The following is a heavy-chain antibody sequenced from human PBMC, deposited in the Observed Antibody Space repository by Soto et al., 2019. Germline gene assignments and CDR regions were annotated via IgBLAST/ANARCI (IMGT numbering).Heavy chain of an antibody. CDR1: GFTFSSYS. J-gene: IGHJ4*02. V-gene: IGHV3-21*01. Sequence: GGSLRLSCAASGFTFSSYSMNWVRQAPGKGLEWVSSISSSSSYIYYADSVKGRFTISRDNAKNSLYLQMNSLRAEDTAVYYCASLLGYCSGGSCFDYWGQGTLVTVSS. CDR2: ISSSSSYI. D-gene: IGHD2-15*01. CDR3: ASLLGYCSGGSCFDY.